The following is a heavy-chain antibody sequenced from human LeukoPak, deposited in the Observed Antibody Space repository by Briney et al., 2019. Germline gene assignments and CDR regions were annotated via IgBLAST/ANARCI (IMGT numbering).Heavy chain of an antibody. CDR3: ARKTYYYDSSGYYYED. CDR1: GFTFSSYG. CDR2: IWYDGSNK. Sequence: GGSLRLSCAASGFTFSSYGMHWVRQAPGKGLEWVAVIWYDGSNKYYADSVKGRFTISRDNSKNTLYLQMNSLRAEDTAVYYCARKTYYYDSSGYYYEDWGQGTLVTVSS. J-gene: IGHJ4*02. D-gene: IGHD3-22*01. V-gene: IGHV3-33*01.